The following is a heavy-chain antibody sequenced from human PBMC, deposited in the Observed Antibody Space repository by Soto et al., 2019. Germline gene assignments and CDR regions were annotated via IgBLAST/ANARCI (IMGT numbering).Heavy chain of an antibody. CDR3: AIGRGRYSSGWYWCDP. D-gene: IGHD6-19*01. J-gene: IGHJ5*02. CDR1: GGTIRSPDW. Sequence: SVTLSLRCGVSGGTIRSPDWWTWVRQPPGKGLEWIGEIFQSGSTNYTPSLESRVTISVDKSKNQFSLTLTSVTAADTAVYFCAIGRGRYSSGWYWCDPWGQGILFTVS. CDR2: IFQSGST. V-gene: IGHV4-4*02.